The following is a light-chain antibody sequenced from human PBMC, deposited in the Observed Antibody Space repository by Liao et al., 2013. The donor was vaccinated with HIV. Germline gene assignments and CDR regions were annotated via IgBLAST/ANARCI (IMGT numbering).Light chain of an antibody. V-gene: IGLV3-21*01. CDR2: YDS. CDR3: QVWDSSSDHYV. CDR1: NIGSKS. J-gene: IGLJ1*01. Sequence: SYELTQPPSVSVAPGKTARITCGGSNIGSKSVHWYQQKPGQAPVLVIYYDSDRPSGIPERFSGSRSGNTATLTISRVEAGDEADYYCQVWDSSSDHYVFGTGTKVTVL.